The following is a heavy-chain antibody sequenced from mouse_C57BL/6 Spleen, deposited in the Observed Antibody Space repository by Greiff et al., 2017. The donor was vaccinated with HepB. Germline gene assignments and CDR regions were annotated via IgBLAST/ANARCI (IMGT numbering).Heavy chain of an antibody. CDR3: ARGDYGYEFAY. CDR2: ISYSGST. V-gene: IGHV3-1*01. Sequence: VQLQQSGPGMVKPSQSLSLTCTVTGYSITSGYDWHWIRHFPGNKLEWMGYISYSGSTNYNPSLKSRISITHDTSKNHFFLKLNSVTTEDTATYYCARGDYGYEFAYWGQGTLVTVSA. D-gene: IGHD2-2*01. J-gene: IGHJ3*01. CDR1: GYSITSGYD.